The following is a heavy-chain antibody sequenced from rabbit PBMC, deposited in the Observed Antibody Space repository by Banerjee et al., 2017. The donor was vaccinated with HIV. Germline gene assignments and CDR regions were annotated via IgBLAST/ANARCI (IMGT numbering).Heavy chain of an antibody. CDR1: GFTFSSYW. Sequence: QEQLVEYGGDLVQPEGSLTLTCKASGFTFSSYWMSWVRQAPGKGLEWIGCIYTGSSGSTYYASWAKGRFTISKISSTTVTLQMTSLTAADTATYFCARDGASSVRYWDLWGQGTLVTVS. D-gene: IGHD1-1*01. J-gene: IGHJ6*01. V-gene: IGHV1S45*01. CDR3: ARDGASSVRYWDL. CDR2: IYTGSSGST.